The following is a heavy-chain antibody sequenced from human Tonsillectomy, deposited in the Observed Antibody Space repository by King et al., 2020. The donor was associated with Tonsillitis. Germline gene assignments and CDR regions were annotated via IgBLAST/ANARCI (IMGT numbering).Heavy chain of an antibody. CDR2: IYWNDDK. D-gene: IGHD4-17*01. CDR3: AHRRRETTVTTGFDY. J-gene: IGHJ4*02. CDR1: GFSLSTDGVG. Sequence: TLKESGPTLVKPTQTLTLTCTFSGFSLSTDGVGAGWIRQPPGKALEWLALIYWNDDKPSNPSLKNRLTITKDTSKNQVVFTMTNMDPVDTGTYYCAHRRRETTVTTGFDYWGQGILVTVSS. V-gene: IGHV2-5*01.